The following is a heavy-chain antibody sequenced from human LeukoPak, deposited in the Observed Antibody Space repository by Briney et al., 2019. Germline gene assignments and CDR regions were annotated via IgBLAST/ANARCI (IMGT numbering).Heavy chain of an antibody. J-gene: IGHJ3*02. D-gene: IGHD3-10*01. CDR1: GYSFTSYW. V-gene: IGHV5-51*01. CDR3: ATSFGADTRSGAFDI. Sequence: GEALKISWKGSGYSFTSYWIGGVREMPGKGVGWMGIIYPGDSDTRYSPSFQGQVTISADKSISTAYLQWSSLKASDTAMYYCATSFGADTRSGAFDIWGQGTMVTVSS. CDR2: IYPGDSDT.